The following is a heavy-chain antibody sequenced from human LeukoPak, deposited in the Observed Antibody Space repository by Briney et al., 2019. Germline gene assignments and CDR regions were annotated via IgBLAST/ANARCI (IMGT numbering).Heavy chain of an antibody. V-gene: IGHV3-23*01. Sequence: GGSLRLSCAASGFTFSSYAMSWVRQAPGKGLEWVSAISGSGGSTYYADSVKGRFTISRDNAKNSLYLQMNSLRAEDTAVYYCARDGWSGRRYYGMDVWGQGTTVTVSS. CDR3: ARDGWSGRRYYGMDV. D-gene: IGHD3-10*02. CDR2: ISGSGGST. CDR1: GFTFSSYA. J-gene: IGHJ6*02.